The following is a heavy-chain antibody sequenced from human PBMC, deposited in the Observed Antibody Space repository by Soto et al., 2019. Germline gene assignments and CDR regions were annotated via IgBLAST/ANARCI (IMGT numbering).Heavy chain of an antibody. J-gene: IGHJ6*02. D-gene: IGHD2-15*01. V-gene: IGHV1-69*13. CDR2: VIPIFGTP. Sequence: ASVKVSCKAPGGTFSTDAISWVRQAPGQGLEWMGGVIPIFGTPKYAQKFQGRVTITADESTSTGYMELRSLRSEDTAVYYCARSQGGSSSLDIYYYYYYGMNVWGQGTTVTVSS. CDR1: GGTFSTDA. CDR3: ARSQGGSSSLDIYYYYYYGMNV.